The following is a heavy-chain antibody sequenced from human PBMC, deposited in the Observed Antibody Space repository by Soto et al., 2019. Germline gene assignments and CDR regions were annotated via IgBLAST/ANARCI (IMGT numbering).Heavy chain of an antibody. Sequence: GGSLRLSCAASGFTFSNAWMNWVRQAPGKGLEWVGRIKSKTNGGTRDYAAPVKGRFTISRDDSENTLSLQMNSLKIEDTAVYYCAVDSSGHGPDLDYWGQGIQVTVSS. CDR2: IKSKTNGGTR. V-gene: IGHV3-15*07. CDR3: AVDSSGHGPDLDY. CDR1: GFTFSNAW. J-gene: IGHJ4*02. D-gene: IGHD3-22*01.